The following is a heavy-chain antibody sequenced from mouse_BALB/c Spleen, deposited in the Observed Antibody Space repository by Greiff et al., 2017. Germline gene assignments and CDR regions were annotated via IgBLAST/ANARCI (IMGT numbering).Heavy chain of an antibody. D-gene: IGHD2-1*01. Sequence: VQLKESGGGLVQPGESLKLSCESNEYEFPSHDMSWVRKTPEKRLELVAAINSDGGSTYYPDTMERRFIISRDNTKKTLYLQMSSLRSEDTALYYCARRGNYVYWYFDVWGAGTTVTVSS. J-gene: IGHJ1*01. CDR1: EYEFPSHD. CDR3: ARRGNYVYWYFDV. CDR2: INSDGGST. V-gene: IGHV5-2*01.